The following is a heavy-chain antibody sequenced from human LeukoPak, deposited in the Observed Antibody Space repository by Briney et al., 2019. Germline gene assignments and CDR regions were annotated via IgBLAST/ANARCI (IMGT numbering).Heavy chain of an antibody. CDR2: IIPIFGTA. J-gene: IGHJ4*02. CDR3: ARGPLGYCSSTSCYSDY. V-gene: IGHV1-69*13. CDR1: GGTFSSYA. Sequence: SVKVSCKASGGTFSSYAISWVRQALGQGLEWMGGIIPIFGTANYAQKFQGRVTITADESTSTAYMELSSLRSEDTAVYYCARGPLGYCSSTSCYSDYWGQGTLVTVSS. D-gene: IGHD2-2*01.